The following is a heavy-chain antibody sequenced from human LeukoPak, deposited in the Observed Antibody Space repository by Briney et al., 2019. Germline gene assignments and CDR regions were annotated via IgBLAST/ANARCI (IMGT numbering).Heavy chain of an antibody. CDR2: ISSSSSTI. CDR3: ARDSGSYSSYYFDY. CDR1: GFTFSSYS. J-gene: IGHJ4*02. Sequence: GGSLRLSCAAYGFTFSSYSMNWVRQAPGKGLGWLSYISSSSSTIYYADSVKGRFTISRDNANNSLYLQMNSLRDEDTAVYYCARDSGSYSSYYFDYWGQGTLVTVSS. V-gene: IGHV3-48*02. D-gene: IGHD1-26*01.